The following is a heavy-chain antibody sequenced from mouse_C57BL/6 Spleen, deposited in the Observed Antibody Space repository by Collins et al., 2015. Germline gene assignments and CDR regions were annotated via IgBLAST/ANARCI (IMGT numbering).Heavy chain of an antibody. Sequence: EVQLVESGGGLVQPKGSLKLSCAASGFTFNTYAMNWVRQAPGKGLEWVARIRSKSNNYATYYADSVKDRFTISRDDSQSMLYLQMNNLKTEDTAMYYCVSPQLGRGDYWGQGTSVTVSS. J-gene: IGHJ4*01. V-gene: IGHV10-1*02. D-gene: IGHD4-1*02. CDR1: GFTFNTYA. CDR2: IRSKSNNYAT. CDR3: VSPQLGRGDY.